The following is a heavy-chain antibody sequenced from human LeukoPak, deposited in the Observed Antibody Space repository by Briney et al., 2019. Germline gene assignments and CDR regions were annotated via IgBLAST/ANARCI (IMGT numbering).Heavy chain of an antibody. J-gene: IGHJ6*03. Sequence: SETLSLTCTVSDYSISSGYYWGWIRQPPGKGLEWIGSMYDSGSTDYNPSLKSRVTMSVDTSKNQFSLKLSSVTAADTAMYYCARKGYCSSTSCTHYYYFYMDVWGKGTTVTVSS. D-gene: IGHD2-2*01. CDR3: ARKGYCSSTSCTHYYYFYMDV. CDR1: DYSISSGYY. CDR2: MYDSGST. V-gene: IGHV4-38-2*02.